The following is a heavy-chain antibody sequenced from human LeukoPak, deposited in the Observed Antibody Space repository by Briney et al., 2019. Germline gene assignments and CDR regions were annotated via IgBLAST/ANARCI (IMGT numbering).Heavy chain of an antibody. CDR2: IYYSGST. CDR3: ARGITMVRGVHNWFDP. Sequence: SETLSLTCTVSGGSISSYYWSWIRQPPGKGLEWIGYIYYSGSTNYNPSLKSRVTISVDTSKNQFSLKLSPVTAADTAVYYCARGITMVRGVHNWFDPWGQGTLVTVSS. CDR1: GGSISSYY. V-gene: IGHV4-59*01. J-gene: IGHJ5*02. D-gene: IGHD3-10*01.